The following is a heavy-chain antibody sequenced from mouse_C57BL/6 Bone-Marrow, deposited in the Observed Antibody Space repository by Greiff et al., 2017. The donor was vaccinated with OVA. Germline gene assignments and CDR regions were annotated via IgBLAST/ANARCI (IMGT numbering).Heavy chain of an antibody. CDR2: IDPSDSYT. D-gene: IGHD2-4*01. V-gene: IGHV1-69*01. Sequence: QVQLKQPGAELVMPGASVKLSCKASGYTFTSYWMHWVKQRPGQGLEWIGEIDPSDSYTNYNQKFKGKSTLTVDKSSSTAYMQLSSLTSEDSAVYYCASGLRRDYYAMDDWGQGTSVTVSS. J-gene: IGHJ4*01. CDR3: ASGLRRDYYAMDD. CDR1: GYTFTSYW.